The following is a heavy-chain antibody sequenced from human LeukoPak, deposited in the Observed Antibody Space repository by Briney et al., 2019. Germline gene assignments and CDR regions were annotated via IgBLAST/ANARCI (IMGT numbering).Heavy chain of an antibody. V-gene: IGHV1-18*01. CDR3: ARGEYDLLGDY. CDR1: GDTFTNYD. D-gene: IGHD3-10*01. CDR2: ISPYNGNT. Sequence: ASVKVSCKASGDTFTNYDINWVRQAPGQGLEWLGWISPYNGNTKYAQKIQGRATMTTDTSTSTAYLELRSLRSDDTAVYYCARGEYDLLGDYWGQGTLVTVSS. J-gene: IGHJ4*02.